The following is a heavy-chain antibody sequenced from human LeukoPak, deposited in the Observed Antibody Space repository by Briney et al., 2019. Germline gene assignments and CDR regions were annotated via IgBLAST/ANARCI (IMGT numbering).Heavy chain of an antibody. CDR3: SSDTVRGSQWWGFDY. CDR2: IIPIFGTA. Sequence: ASVKVSCKASGGTFSSYAISWVRQAPGQGLEWMGGIIPIFGTANYAQKFQGRVTITADESTSTAYMELSSLRADDTAVYYCSSDTVRGSQWWGFDYWGQGTLVTVSS. CDR1: GGTFSSYA. J-gene: IGHJ4*02. V-gene: IGHV1-69*13. D-gene: IGHD2-15*01.